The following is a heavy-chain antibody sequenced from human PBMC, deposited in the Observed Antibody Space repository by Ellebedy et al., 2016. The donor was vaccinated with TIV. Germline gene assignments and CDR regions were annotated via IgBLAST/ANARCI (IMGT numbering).Heavy chain of an antibody. J-gene: IGHJ5*02. V-gene: IGHV3-21*06. CDR2: VSTGGSFI. CDR1: GFTFGGYS. D-gene: IGHD1-1*01. CDR3: VRGEGWASGTTTWFDP. Sequence: PGGSLRLSCVASGFTFGGYSMNWVRQAPGTGLEWVSYVSTGGSFIYYADSVKGRFTISRDNAKNMMYLQMNSLRVEDTAVYHCVRGEGWASGTTTWFDPWGQGTLVTVSS.